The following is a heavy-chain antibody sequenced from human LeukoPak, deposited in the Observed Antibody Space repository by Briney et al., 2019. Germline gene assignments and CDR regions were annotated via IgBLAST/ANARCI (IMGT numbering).Heavy chain of an antibody. Sequence: GGSLRLSCTASGFIFGDYAMSWVRQAPGKGLEWVGFIRSKAYGGTTEYAASVKGRFTISRDDSKSIAYLQRNSLKTEDTAVYYCTRGITGTRVDYWGQGTLVTVSS. CDR3: TRGITGTRVDY. D-gene: IGHD1-7*01. CDR2: IRSKAYGGTT. CDR1: GFIFGDYA. V-gene: IGHV3-49*04. J-gene: IGHJ4*02.